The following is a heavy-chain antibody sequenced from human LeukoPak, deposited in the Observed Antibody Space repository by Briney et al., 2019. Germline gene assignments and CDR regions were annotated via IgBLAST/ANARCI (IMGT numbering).Heavy chain of an antibody. Sequence: PSETLSLTCTVSGASMGSYYWTWIRQPPGKGLEWIGYIYYSGSTNYNPSLKSRVTISVDTSKNQFSLKLSSVTAADTAVYYCARGYSSSSAGVDYWGQGTLVTVSS. CDR3: ARGYSSSSAGVDY. CDR2: IYYSGST. CDR1: GASMGSYY. V-gene: IGHV4-59*08. D-gene: IGHD6-6*01. J-gene: IGHJ4*02.